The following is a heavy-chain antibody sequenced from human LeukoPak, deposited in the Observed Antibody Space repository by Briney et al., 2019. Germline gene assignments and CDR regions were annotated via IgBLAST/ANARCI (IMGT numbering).Heavy chain of an antibody. Sequence: GGSLRLSCAASGFTFSSYAMSWVRQAPGKGLEWVSAISGSGGSTYYADSVKGRFTISRDNSKNTLYLQMNSLRAEDTAVYYCAKAQWELLPSSSSVFAYWGQGTLVTVSS. D-gene: IGHD1-26*01. J-gene: IGHJ4*02. CDR3: AKAQWELLPSSSSVFAY. V-gene: IGHV3-23*01. CDR1: GFTFSSYA. CDR2: ISGSGGST.